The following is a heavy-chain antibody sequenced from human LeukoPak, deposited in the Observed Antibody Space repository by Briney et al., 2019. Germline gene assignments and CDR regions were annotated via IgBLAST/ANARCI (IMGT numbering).Heavy chain of an antibody. CDR1: GFTFSSYG. CDR3: AKVRGVVAATHYYYYGMDV. J-gene: IGHJ6*02. Sequence: GGSLRLSCAASGFTFSSYGMHWVRQAPGKGLEWVAVISYDGSNKYYADSVKGRFPISRDNSKNTLYLQMNSLRAEDTAVYYCAKVRGVVAATHYYYYGMDVWGQGTTVTVSS. V-gene: IGHV3-30*18. D-gene: IGHD2-15*01. CDR2: ISYDGSNK.